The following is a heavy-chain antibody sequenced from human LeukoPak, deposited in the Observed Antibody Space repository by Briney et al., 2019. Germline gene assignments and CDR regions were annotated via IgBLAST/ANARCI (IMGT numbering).Heavy chain of an antibody. CDR3: ARRRDGYKQFDY. Sequence: GESLKISCKGSGYSFTNYWIGWVRQMPGKGLEWMGIIYPADSHTTYSPSFQGQVTISVDKSITTAYLQWSSLKASDTAMYYCARRRDGYKQFDYWGQGTLVTVSS. J-gene: IGHJ4*02. V-gene: IGHV5-51*01. D-gene: IGHD5-24*01. CDR1: GYSFTNYW. CDR2: IYPADSHT.